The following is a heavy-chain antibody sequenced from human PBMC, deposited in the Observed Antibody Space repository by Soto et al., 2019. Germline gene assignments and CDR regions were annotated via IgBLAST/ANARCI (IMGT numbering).Heavy chain of an antibody. CDR2: IKSKTDGGTT. CDR1: GSTFSNAW. J-gene: IGHJ4*02. D-gene: IGHD3-16*02. Sequence: EVQLVESGGDLVKPGGSLTLSCAASGSTFSNAWMSWVRQAPGKGLEWVGRIKSKTDGGTTDYAAPVKGRFTISRDDSKNILFLYMRGLKTEDTAMYYCSPYDYFWGGVRYGWPYGGKETLVPFPS. CDR3: SPYDYFWGGVRYGWPY. V-gene: IGHV3-15*01.